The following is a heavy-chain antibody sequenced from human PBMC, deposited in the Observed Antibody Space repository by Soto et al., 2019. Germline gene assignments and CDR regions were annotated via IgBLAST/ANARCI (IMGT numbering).Heavy chain of an antibody. J-gene: IGHJ4*02. CDR3: LSARFDY. D-gene: IGHD6-19*01. V-gene: IGHV4-34*01. Sequence: QVQLQQWGAGLLKPSETLSLTCVVHGASFNSNYWTWVRQPPGKGLEWIGEINHSGNTNYNASLGSRVPISVDTSKNQFSLNLASVTAADTAVYYCLSARFDYWGQGTLVTVSS. CDR2: INHSGNT. CDR1: GASFNSNY.